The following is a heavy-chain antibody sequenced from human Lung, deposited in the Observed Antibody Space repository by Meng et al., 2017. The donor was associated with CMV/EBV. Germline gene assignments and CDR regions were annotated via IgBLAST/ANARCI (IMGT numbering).Heavy chain of an antibody. Sequence: GGPLRSXCAAFGFSFSSYGMQWVRQAPGKGLEWVAFIRYDGSNNYSVDSVKGRFTISRDNSKNMLYLQMNSLRVADTAVYYCAKDDSAYFDFRSGYSTPPDYGGQGKXVXVSS. J-gene: IGHJ4*02. CDR2: IRYDGSNN. D-gene: IGHD3-3*01. CDR1: GFSFSSYG. CDR3: AKDDSAYFDFRSGYSTPPDY. V-gene: IGHV3-30*02.